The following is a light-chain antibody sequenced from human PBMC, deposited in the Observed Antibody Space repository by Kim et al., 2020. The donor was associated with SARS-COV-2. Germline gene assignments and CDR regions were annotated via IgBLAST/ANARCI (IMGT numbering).Light chain of an antibody. J-gene: IGLJ3*02. CDR1: NSGSKS. Sequence: APGKAARITSGGNNSGSKSVHWYQQRPGQAPLLVIYYDSGRPAGIPERFSGSNSGNTATLTISRVEAGDEADYYCQVWDSSSDRVFGGGTQLTVL. CDR3: QVWDSSSDRV. CDR2: YDS. V-gene: IGLV3-21*04.